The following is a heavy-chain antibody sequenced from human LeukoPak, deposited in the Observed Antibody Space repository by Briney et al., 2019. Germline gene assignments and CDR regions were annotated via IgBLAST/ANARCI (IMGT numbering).Heavy chain of an antibody. Sequence: SETLSLTCTVSGGSISSYYWSWIRQPPGKGLEWIAYISDIGSINYNPSLKSRVTISLDTSKNQFSLKLSSVTAADTAVHYCARATPYDFWSGYLDYWGQGTLVTVSS. V-gene: IGHV4-59*12. CDR1: GGSISSYY. J-gene: IGHJ4*02. CDR3: ARATPYDFWSGYLDY. D-gene: IGHD3-3*01. CDR2: ISDIGSI.